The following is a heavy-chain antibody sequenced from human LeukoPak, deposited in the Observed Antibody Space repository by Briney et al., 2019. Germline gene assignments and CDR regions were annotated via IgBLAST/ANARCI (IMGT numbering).Heavy chain of an antibody. CDR2: TYYSGSA. Sequence: PSETLSLTCTVSGGSISSYYWSWIRQPPGKGLEWIGYTYYSGSAKYNPSLKSRVSISVDTSKNQFSLKLSSVTAADTAVYYCARGFCSGGSCYSAIFDYWGQGTLVTVSS. D-gene: IGHD2-15*01. CDR3: ARGFCSGGSCYSAIFDY. J-gene: IGHJ4*02. V-gene: IGHV4-59*01. CDR1: GGSISSYY.